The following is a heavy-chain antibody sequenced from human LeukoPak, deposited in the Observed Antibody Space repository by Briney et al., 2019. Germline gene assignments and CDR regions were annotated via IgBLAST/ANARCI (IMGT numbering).Heavy chain of an antibody. J-gene: IGHJ4*02. CDR3: ARAGETTGGLVDY. V-gene: IGHV4-61*05. CDR1: GGSISSSSYY. CDR2: IYYSGST. D-gene: IGHD1-14*01. Sequence: PSETLSLTCTVSGGSISSSSYYWGWIRQPPGKGLEWIGYIYYSGSTNYNPSLKSRVTISVDTSKNQFSLKLSSVTAADTAVYYCARAGETTGGLVDYWGQGTLVTVSS.